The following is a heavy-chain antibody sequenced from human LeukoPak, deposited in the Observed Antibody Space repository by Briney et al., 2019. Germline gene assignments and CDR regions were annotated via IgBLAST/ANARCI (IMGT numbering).Heavy chain of an antibody. J-gene: IGHJ4*02. D-gene: IGHD5-18*01. CDR1: GGSISSYY. CDR3: ARGEDTAMGFDY. Sequence: KPSETLSLTRTVSGGSISSYYWSWIRQPPGKGLEWIGYIYYSGSTNYNPSLKSRVTISVDTSKNQFSLKLSSVTAADTAVYCCARGEDTAMGFDYWGQGTLVTVSS. CDR2: IYYSGST. V-gene: IGHV4-59*01.